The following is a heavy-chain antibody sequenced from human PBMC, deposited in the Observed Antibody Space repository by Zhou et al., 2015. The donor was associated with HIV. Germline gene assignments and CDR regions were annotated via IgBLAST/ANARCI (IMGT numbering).Heavy chain of an antibody. CDR2: IIPILDMA. Sequence: QVHLVQSGAEVGEPGSSVKVSCRASGGTFSDQTFSWVRQAPGQGLEWLGRIIPILDMAKYAQKFQARVTITADKSTDTVYMEINSLTSDDTAVYYCATTTAKTAEGASDWSIDDSWGQGTLVSVSS. V-gene: IGHV1-69*02. J-gene: IGHJ4*02. CDR3: ATTTAKTAEGASDWSIDDS. CDR1: GGTFSDQT. D-gene: IGHD1-26*01.